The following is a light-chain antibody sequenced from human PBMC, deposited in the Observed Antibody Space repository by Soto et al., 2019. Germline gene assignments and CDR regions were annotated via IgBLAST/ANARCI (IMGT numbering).Light chain of an antibody. CDR3: QQYGSSPPWT. J-gene: IGKJ1*01. V-gene: IGKV3-20*01. CDR1: QGIGST. CDR2: DSY. Sequence: EIVLTQSPATLSVSPGERVTLSCRASQGIGSTLAWYRQQPGQAPGLLIYDSYIRATGVPARFSGTRSGTEFTLTISRLEPEDFAVYYCQQYGSSPPWTFGQGTKVDIK.